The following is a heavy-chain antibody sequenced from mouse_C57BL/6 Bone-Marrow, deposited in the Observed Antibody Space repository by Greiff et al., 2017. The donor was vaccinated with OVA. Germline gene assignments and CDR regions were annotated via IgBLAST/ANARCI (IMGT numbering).Heavy chain of an antibody. J-gene: IGHJ1*03. CDR1: GYTFTSYD. Sequence: QVQLKESGPELVKPGASVKLSCKASGYTFTSYDINWVKQRPGQGLAWIGWIYPRDGSTKYNEKFKGKSTLTVDTSSSTAYRELHSLTSEDSAVYFCARPTMVTSYWYVDVWGTGATVTVSS. D-gene: IGHD2-9*01. V-gene: IGHV1-85*01. CDR3: ARPTMVTSYWYVDV. CDR2: IYPRDGST.